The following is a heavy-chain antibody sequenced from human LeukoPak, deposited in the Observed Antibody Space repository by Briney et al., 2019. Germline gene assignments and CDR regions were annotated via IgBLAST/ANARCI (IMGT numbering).Heavy chain of an antibody. D-gene: IGHD3-10*01. CDR2: IYYSGST. CDR3: ARDAYYYGSGAHMIDY. CDR1: GGSISSSSYY. Sequence: SETLSLTCTVSGGSISSSSYYWGWIRQPPGKGLEWIGSIYYSGSTYYNPSLKSRVTISVDKSKNQFSLKLSSVTAADTAVYYCARDAYYYGSGAHMIDYWGQGTLVTVSS. V-gene: IGHV4-39*07. J-gene: IGHJ4*02.